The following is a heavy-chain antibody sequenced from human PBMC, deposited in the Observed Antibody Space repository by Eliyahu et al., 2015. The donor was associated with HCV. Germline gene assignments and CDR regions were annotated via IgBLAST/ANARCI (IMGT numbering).Heavy chain of an antibody. Sequence: QVQLVESGGGLVKPGXSLGLPCXXXGFTFSDYYMSWIRQTPGKGVEWVSYXSSSGGAIYYADSVKGRFTISRDNAKNSLYLQMNSLRAEDTAVYYCARVQGSYSSDYWGQGTLVTVSS. CDR1: GFTFSDYY. V-gene: IGHV3-11*01. D-gene: IGHD1-26*01. CDR2: XSSSGGAI. CDR3: ARVQGSYSSDY. J-gene: IGHJ4*02.